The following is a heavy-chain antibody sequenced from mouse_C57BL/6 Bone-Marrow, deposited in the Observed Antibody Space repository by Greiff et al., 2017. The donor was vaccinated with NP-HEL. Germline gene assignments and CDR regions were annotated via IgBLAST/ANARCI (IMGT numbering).Heavy chain of an antibody. D-gene: IGHD2-2*01. J-gene: IGHJ4*01. CDR3: ARHGYYYAMDY. CDR2: ISNGGGST. Sequence: EVKVVESGGGLVQPGGSLKLSCAASGFTFSDYYMYWVRQTPEKRLEWVAYISNGGGSTYYPDTVKGRFTISRDNAKNTLYLQMSRLKSEDTAMYYCARHGYYYAMDYWGQGTSVTVSS. V-gene: IGHV5-12*01. CDR1: GFTFSDYY.